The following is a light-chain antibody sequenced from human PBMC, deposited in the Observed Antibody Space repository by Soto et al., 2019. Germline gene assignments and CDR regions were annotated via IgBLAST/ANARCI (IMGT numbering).Light chain of an antibody. CDR2: TTN. CDR1: SSNIGTSS. J-gene: IGLJ1*01. V-gene: IGLV1-44*01. CDR3: AAWDDSLNGHV. Sequence: QSVLTQPHSASGTPGQRVTISCSGSSSNIGTSSVHWFQQLPGTAPKLLISTTNRRPSGVPERFSGSKSGTSASLAISGLQSEDEADYYCAAWDDSLNGHVFGTGTQLPS.